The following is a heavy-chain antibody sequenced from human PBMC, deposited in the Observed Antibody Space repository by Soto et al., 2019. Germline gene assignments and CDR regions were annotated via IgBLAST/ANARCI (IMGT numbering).Heavy chain of an antibody. J-gene: IGHJ4*02. CDR1: GYTFTSYY. D-gene: IGHD6-13*01. CDR3: SGDRGDGMSGSWYSFDY. V-gene: IGHV1-46*01. CDR2: INPSGGST. Sequence: GASVKVSCKASGYTFTSYYMHWVRQAPSQEREWMGIINPSGGSTSYAQKFQGRVTMTRDTSSSTVYMELSSLRSEDTAVFYCSGDRGDGMSGSWYSFDYWGQGTLVTVSS.